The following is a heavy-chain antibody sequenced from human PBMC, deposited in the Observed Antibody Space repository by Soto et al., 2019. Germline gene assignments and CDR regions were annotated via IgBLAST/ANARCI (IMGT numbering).Heavy chain of an antibody. Sequence: PGGSLRLSCTASGFTFGDYAMSWFRQAPGKGLEWVGFIRSKAYGGTTEYAASVKGRFIISRDDSKSIVYLQMNSLRTEDTAVYYCSTVDFWSGYYEGPWGQGTMVCVSS. CDR2: IRSKAYGGTT. D-gene: IGHD3-3*01. V-gene: IGHV3-49*03. CDR3: STVDFWSGYYEGP. J-gene: IGHJ5*02. CDR1: GFTFGDYA.